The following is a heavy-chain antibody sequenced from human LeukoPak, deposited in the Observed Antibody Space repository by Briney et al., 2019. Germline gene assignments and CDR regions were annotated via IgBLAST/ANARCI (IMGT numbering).Heavy chain of an antibody. V-gene: IGHV1-18*01. J-gene: IGHJ5*02. D-gene: IGHD3-22*01. CDR1: GYTFTSYS. CDR2: ISAYNGNT. CDR3: ARVTSMINWFDP. Sequence: ASVKVSCKPSGYTFTSYSISWVRQAPGQGLEWMGWISAYNGNTNYAQKLQGRATMTTDTSTSTAYMELRSLRSDDTAVYYCARVTSMINWFDPWGQGTLVTVSS.